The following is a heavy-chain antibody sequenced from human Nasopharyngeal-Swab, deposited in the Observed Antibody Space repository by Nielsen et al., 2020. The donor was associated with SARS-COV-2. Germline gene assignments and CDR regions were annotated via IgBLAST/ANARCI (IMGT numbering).Heavy chain of an antibody. CDR1: GYTFTSYG. Sequence: ASVKVSCKASGYTFTSYGISWVRQAPGQGLEWMGWISAYNGNTNYAQKLQGRVTMTTDTSTSTAYMELRSLRSDDTAVYYCARGHTFRDSSGYYSPYYFDYWGQGTLVTVSS. V-gene: IGHV1-18*01. CDR3: ARGHTFRDSSGYYSPYYFDY. J-gene: IGHJ4*02. D-gene: IGHD3-22*01. CDR2: ISAYNGNT.